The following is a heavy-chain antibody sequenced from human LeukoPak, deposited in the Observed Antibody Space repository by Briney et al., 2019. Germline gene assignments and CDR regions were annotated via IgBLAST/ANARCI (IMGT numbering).Heavy chain of an antibody. CDR1: GFTFITYS. CDR3: ARDRSVQGFDP. V-gene: IGHV3-21*01. Sequence: KPGGSLRLSCAASGFTFITYSMNWVRQAPGKGLEWVSSISSSGSDIYYADSVKGRFTISRDNAKNSLYLQMNSLRAEDTAVYYCARDRSVQGFDPWGQGTLVTVSS. J-gene: IGHJ5*02. D-gene: IGHD3-3*01. CDR2: ISSSGSDI.